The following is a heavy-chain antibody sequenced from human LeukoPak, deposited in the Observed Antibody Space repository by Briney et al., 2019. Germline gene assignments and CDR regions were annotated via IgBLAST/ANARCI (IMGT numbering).Heavy chain of an antibody. CDR3: ASDSSGSYQPHY. CDR1: GGSINRYC. Sequence: SETMSLTCTVSGGSINRYCWSWIRQPPGKGLEWLGYIDHSGRTKYNPSLKSRVTMSVDTSRNQFSLKVTSVTAADTAVYYCASDSSGSYQPHYSGHGALVTVSS. J-gene: IGHJ4*01. V-gene: IGHV4-4*09. D-gene: IGHD3-22*01. CDR2: IDHSGRT.